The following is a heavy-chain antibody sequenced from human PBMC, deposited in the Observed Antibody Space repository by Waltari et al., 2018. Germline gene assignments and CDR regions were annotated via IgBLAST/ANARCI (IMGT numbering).Heavy chain of an antibody. CDR2: IYYSGST. V-gene: IGHV4-59*11. D-gene: IGHD2-21*01. CDR3: ARAYDSYYFDY. CDR1: GGSISSHY. J-gene: IGHJ4*02. Sequence: QVQLQESGPGLVKPSETLSLTRTVSGGSISSHYWSWIRQPPGKGLEWIGYIYYSGSTNYNPSLKSRVTISVDTSKNQFSLKLSSVTAADTTVYYCARAYDSYYFDYWGQGTLVTVSS.